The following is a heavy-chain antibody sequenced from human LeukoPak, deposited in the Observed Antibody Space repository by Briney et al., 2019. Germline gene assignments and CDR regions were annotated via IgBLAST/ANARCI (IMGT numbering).Heavy chain of an antibody. Sequence: GGSLRLSCAASGFTFSSYWMKWVRQAPGKGLEWVANIKQDGSEKYYVDSVKGRFTIARDNAKNSLYLQMNSLTAEDTAVYYCARIGFYSSWYFDYWGQGNLVPVSS. CDR2: IKQDGSEK. D-gene: IGHD6-6*01. V-gene: IGHV3-7*01. J-gene: IGHJ4*02. CDR1: GFTFSSYW. CDR3: ARIGFYSSWYFDY.